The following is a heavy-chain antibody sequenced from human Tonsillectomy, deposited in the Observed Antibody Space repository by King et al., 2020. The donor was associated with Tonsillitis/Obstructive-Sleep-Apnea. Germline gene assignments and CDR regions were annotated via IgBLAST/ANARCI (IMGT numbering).Heavy chain of an antibody. D-gene: IGHD3-10*01. CDR3: TRSRHGSGSPRGYFYYGMDV. Sequence: VQLVESGGGLVKPGGSLRLSCAASGFTFSDVWTNWVRQAPGKGLEWVGRIKNKRDGGTTDYAAPVKGRFTISRDDSKNTVYLQMNSLQTEDRAVYYCTRSRHGSGSPRGYFYYGMDVWGQGTTVTVSS. CDR2: IKNKRDGGTT. CDR1: GFTFSDVW. J-gene: IGHJ6*02. V-gene: IGHV3-15*07.